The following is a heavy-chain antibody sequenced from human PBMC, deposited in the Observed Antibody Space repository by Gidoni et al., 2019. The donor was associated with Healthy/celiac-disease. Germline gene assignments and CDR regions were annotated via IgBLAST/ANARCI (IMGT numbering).Heavy chain of an antibody. CDR3: AAGFGAVPLGFDY. CDR2: IGTAGDT. V-gene: IGHV3-13*01. D-gene: IGHD3-10*01. CDR1: GFTFSSYD. Sequence: EVQLVESGGGLVQPGGSLRLSCAASGFTFSSYDMHGVRQATGKGLEWVSAIGTAGDTYYPGSVKGRFTISRENAKNSLYLQMNSLRAGDTAVYYCAAGFGAVPLGFDYWGQGTLVTVSS. J-gene: IGHJ4*02.